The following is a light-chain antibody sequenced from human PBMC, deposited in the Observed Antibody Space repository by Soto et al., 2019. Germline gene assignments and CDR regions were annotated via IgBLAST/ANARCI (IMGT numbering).Light chain of an antibody. J-gene: IGLJ2*01. CDR1: SSDVGAYKY. CDR2: EVS. V-gene: IGLV2-14*01. Sequence: QSALTQPASVSGSPGQSITISCTGTSSDVGAYKYVSWYQQHPGKAPKVMIYEVSRRPTGISSRFSGSKSGNTASLTISGLQAEDEADYFCSSYTTWNTTIFGGGTKLTVL. CDR3: SSYTTWNTTI.